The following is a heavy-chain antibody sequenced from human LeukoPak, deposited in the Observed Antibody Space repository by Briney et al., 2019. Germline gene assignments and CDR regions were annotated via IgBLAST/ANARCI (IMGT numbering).Heavy chain of an antibody. V-gene: IGHV4-34*01. J-gene: IGHJ4*02. CDR1: GGSFSGYY. Sequence: SETLSLTCAVYGGSFSGYYWSWIRQPPGKGLEWIGEINHSGSTNYNPSLKSRVTISVDTSKNQFSLKLSSVTAADTAVYYCARGRYSSSWYSNYYFDYWGQGTLVTVSS. CDR2: INHSGST. D-gene: IGHD6-13*01. CDR3: ARGRYSSSWYSNYYFDY.